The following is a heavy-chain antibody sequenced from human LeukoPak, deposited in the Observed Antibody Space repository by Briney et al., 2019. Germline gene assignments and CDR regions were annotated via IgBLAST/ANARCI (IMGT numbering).Heavy chain of an antibody. J-gene: IGHJ4*02. CDR2: INPSGGST. CDR1: GYTFTSYY. CDR3: AKTPRSTTVDY. V-gene: IGHV1-46*01. Sequence: ASVKVSCKASGYTFTSYYMHWVRQTPGQGLEWMGIINPSGGSTSYAQKFQGRVTMTRDTSTSTVYMELNSLRAEDTAVYYCAKTPRSTTVDYWGQGTLVTVSS. D-gene: IGHD2-2*01.